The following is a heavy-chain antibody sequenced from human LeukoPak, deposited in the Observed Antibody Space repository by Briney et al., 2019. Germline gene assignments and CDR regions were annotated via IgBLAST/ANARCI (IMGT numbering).Heavy chain of an antibody. CDR2: IYYSGST. D-gene: IGHD3-22*01. CDR1: GGSISSSSYY. CDR3: ARPRRSYDSSGIDAFDI. Sequence: PSETLSLTCTVSGGSISSSSYYWGWIRQPPGKGLEWIGSIYYSGSTYHNPSLKSRVTISVDTSKNQFSLKLSSVTAADTAVYYCARPRRSYDSSGIDAFDIWGQGTMVTVSS. J-gene: IGHJ3*02. V-gene: IGHV4-39*01.